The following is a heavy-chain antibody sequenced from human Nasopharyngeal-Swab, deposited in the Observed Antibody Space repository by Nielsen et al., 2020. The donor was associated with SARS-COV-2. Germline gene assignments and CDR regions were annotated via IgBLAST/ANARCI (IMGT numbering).Heavy chain of an antibody. D-gene: IGHD3-10*01. CDR1: GYTLTELS. V-gene: IGHV1-24*01. CDR2: FDPEDGET. Sequence: ASLKVSCKVSGYTLTELSMHWVRQAPGKGLEWMGGFDPEDGETIYAQKFQGRVTMTEDTSTAPAYMELSSLRSEDTAVFYCQTVRQDFDYWGQGTLVTVSS. J-gene: IGHJ4*02. CDR3: QTVRQDFDY.